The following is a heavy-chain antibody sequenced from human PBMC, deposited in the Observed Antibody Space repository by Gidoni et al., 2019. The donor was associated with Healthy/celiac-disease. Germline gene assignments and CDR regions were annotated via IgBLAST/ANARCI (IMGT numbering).Heavy chain of an antibody. V-gene: IGHV4-61*02. D-gene: IGHD3-3*01. CDR2: IYTSGST. J-gene: IGHJ4*02. CDR3: ARDLRGRGGVVRSYYFDY. Sequence: LEWIGRIYTSGSTNYNPSLKSRVTISVDTSKNQFSLKLSSVTAADTAVYYCARDLRGRGGVVRSYYFDYWGQGTLVTVSS.